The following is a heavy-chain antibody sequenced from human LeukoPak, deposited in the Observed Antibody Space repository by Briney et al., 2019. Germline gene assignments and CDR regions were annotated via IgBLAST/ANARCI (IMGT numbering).Heavy chain of an antibody. Sequence: SETLSLMCTVSGYSISSGYHWGWIRQPPGKGLEWIGNTHHSGSTNYNPSLKSRVTISVDTSKNQFSLKLSSVTAADTAVYYCARGVDTAPTPNWFDPWGQGTLVTVSS. J-gene: IGHJ5*02. CDR1: GYSISSGYH. CDR3: ARGVDTAPTPNWFDP. CDR2: THHSGST. V-gene: IGHV4-38-2*02. D-gene: IGHD5-18*01.